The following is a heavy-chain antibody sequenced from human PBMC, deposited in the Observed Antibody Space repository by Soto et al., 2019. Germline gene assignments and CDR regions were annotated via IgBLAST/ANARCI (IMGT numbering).Heavy chain of an antibody. D-gene: IGHD6-13*01. Sequence: ASVKVSCKASGYTFTGYYMHWVRQAPGQGLEWMGWINPNSGGTNYAQKFQGRVTMTRDTSISTAYMELSRLRSDDTAVYYCAREEYSSSWYEKYYYYYYGMDVWGQGTTVTVSS. CDR2: INPNSGGT. V-gene: IGHV1-2*02. J-gene: IGHJ6*02. CDR1: GYTFTGYY. CDR3: AREEYSSSWYEKYYYYYYGMDV.